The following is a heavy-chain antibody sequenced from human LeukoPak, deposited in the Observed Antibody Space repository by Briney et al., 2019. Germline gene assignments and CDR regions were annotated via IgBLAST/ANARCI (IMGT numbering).Heavy chain of an antibody. Sequence: GGSLRLSCAASGFTVSRYEMNSVRQAPGKGLEWVSYISSSGSTIYYADSVKGRFTISRDNAKNSLYLQMNSLRAEDTAVYYYARAYSSSFNPWAYYYMDVWGKGTTVTVSS. CDR2: ISSSGSTI. V-gene: IGHV3-48*03. CDR3: ARAYSSSFNPWAYYYMDV. CDR1: GFTVSRYE. D-gene: IGHD6-6*01. J-gene: IGHJ6*03.